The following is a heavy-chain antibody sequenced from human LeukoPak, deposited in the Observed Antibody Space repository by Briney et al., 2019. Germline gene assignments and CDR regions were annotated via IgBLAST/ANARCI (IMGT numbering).Heavy chain of an antibody. Sequence: SSVNVSFKSSVYTFTSYDINWGRQATAQGREWVGCVNPNSGDTRYAQKFQGRVTMTRTTSISTAYMELSSLRSEDTAVYYCARGLTTEYSSSSLDFDYWGRGTLVTVSS. J-gene: IGHJ4*02. CDR1: VYTFTSYD. CDR3: ARGLTTEYSSSSLDFDY. V-gene: IGHV1-8*01. CDR2: VNPNSGDT. D-gene: IGHD6-6*01.